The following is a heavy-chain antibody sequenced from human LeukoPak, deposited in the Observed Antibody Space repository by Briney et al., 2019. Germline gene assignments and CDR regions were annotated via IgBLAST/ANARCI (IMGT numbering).Heavy chain of an antibody. CDR3: ARSRQASGLFSS. J-gene: IGHJ5*02. CDR1: GYATISGGFS. V-gene: IGHV4-30-2*01. Sequence: SETLSLTCTVSGYATISGGFSWNWIRQPPGKGLEWIGCIYDRGPAHYNPSLKSRLTISVDRPKNQFFLNVTSLTAADTAVYYCARSRQASGLFSSWGQGTLIVVSS. CDR2: IYDRGPA. D-gene: IGHD3-10*01.